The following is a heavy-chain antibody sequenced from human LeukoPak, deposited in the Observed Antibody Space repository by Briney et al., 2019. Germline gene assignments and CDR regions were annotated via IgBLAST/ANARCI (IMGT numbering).Heavy chain of an antibody. CDR2: IYPGDSDT. J-gene: IGHJ4*02. Sequence: GESLKISCKGSGYSFTSYWIGWVRQMPGKGLEWMGIIYPGDSDTRYSPSFQGQVTISADKSISTAYLQWSSLKASDTAMYYCARRVYGSGCYLPFDYWGQGTLVTVSS. CDR3: ARRVYGSGCYLPFDY. CDR1: GYSFTSYW. V-gene: IGHV5-51*01. D-gene: IGHD3-10*01.